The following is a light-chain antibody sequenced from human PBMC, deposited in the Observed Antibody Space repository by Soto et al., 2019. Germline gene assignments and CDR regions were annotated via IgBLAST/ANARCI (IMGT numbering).Light chain of an antibody. J-gene: IGKJ5*01. CDR1: QSISTR. Sequence: DIQMTQSPSTLSASVGDRVTITCRASQSISTRLAWYQQKSGTAPNLLIYDGSSLESGVPSRFSGSGVGTEFTLTISSLQPDDFATYYCQQYNSYSITFGQGTRLEIK. V-gene: IGKV1-5*01. CDR3: QQYNSYSIT. CDR2: DGS.